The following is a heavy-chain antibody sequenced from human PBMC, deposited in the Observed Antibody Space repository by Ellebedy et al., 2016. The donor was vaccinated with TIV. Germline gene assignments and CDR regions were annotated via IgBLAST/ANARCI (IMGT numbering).Heavy chain of an antibody. CDR2: ISNTGSRT. CDR3: ARGKSGTYIHHAFDC. J-gene: IGHJ4*02. D-gene: IGHD1-14*01. V-gene: IGHV3-23*01. CDR1: GFTFRSYA. Sequence: LSLTCAASGFTFRSYAMRWVRQAPGKGPEWVSTISNTGSRTYYADSVEGRFIISRDNSKKTLYLQMNSLRAEDTAIYYCARGKSGTYIHHAFDCWGQGTLVTVSS.